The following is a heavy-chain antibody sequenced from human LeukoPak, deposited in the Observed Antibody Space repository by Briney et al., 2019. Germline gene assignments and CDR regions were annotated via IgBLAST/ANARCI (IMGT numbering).Heavy chain of an antibody. Sequence: ASVKVSCKASGGTFSSYAISWVRQAPGQGLEWMGGITPIFGTANYAQKSQGRVTITADKSTGTAFMELSSLRSEDTAVYYCARVYRPGGFDYWGQGTLVTVSS. V-gene: IGHV1-69*06. CDR2: ITPIFGTA. CDR1: GGTFSSYA. CDR3: ARVYRPGGFDY. D-gene: IGHD1-26*01. J-gene: IGHJ4*02.